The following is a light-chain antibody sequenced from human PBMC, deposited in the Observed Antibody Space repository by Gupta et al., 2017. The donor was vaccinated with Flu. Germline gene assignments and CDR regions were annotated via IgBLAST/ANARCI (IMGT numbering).Light chain of an antibody. Sequence: SVTISCTGTSSDVGGFNYVSWYQQHPGKVPKLMIYEVSQRPSGVPDRFSDSKSGYTASLTVSGLQAEDEADYYCSSYAGSDKDVFGTGTKVTVL. CDR1: SSDVGGFNY. CDR3: SSYAGSDKDV. CDR2: EVS. J-gene: IGLJ1*01. V-gene: IGLV2-8*01.